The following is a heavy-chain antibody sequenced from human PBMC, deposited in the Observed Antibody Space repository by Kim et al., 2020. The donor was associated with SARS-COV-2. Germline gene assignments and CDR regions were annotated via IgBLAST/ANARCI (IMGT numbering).Heavy chain of an antibody. J-gene: IGHJ4*02. CDR3: TTVFKQQLVDY. Sequence: TEYAAPVKGRFSISRDDSKNTLYLQMNSLKTEDTAVYYCTTVFKQQLVDYWGQGTLVTVSS. D-gene: IGHD6-13*01. CDR2: T. V-gene: IGHV3-15*01.